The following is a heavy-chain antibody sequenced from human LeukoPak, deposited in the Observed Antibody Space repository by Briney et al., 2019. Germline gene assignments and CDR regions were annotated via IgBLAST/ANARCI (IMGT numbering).Heavy chain of an antibody. V-gene: IGHV3-48*04. CDR1: GFTFSSYS. Sequence: GGSLRLSCAASGFTFSSYSMNWVRQAPGKGLEWVSYISSSGSTIYYADSVKGRFTISRDNAKNSLYLQMNSLRAEDTAVYYCARELIAAAGTNYWGQGTLVTVSS. D-gene: IGHD6-13*01. J-gene: IGHJ4*02. CDR2: ISSSGSTI. CDR3: ARELIAAAGTNY.